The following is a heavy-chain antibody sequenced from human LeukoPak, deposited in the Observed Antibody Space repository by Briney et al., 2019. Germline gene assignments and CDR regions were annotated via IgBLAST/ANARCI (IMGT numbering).Heavy chain of an antibody. CDR1: GYTFTGYY. CDR2: INPNSGGT. J-gene: IGHJ5*02. D-gene: IGHD5-24*01. Sequence: ASVKVSCKASGYTFTGYYMHWVRQAPGQGLEWIGWINPNSGGTNYAQKFQGRVTMTRDTSISTAYMELSRLRSDDTAVYYCARDWIRVTDGWDWFDRWGQRSLVTVSS. CDR3: ARDWIRVTDGWDWFDR. V-gene: IGHV1-2*02.